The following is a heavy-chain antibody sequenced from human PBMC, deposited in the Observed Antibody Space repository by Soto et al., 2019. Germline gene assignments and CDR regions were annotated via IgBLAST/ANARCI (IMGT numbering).Heavy chain of an antibody. Sequence: QVQLVQSGAEVQKPGSSVKVSCKASGGTFSSYAISWVRQAPGQGLEWMGGIIPIFGTANYAHKFQGRVTIPADESTSTAYTELSSLRSEDTAVYYCARGSYCDILTGYRNWFDPWGQGTLVTVSS. CDR3: ARGSYCDILTGYRNWFDP. D-gene: IGHD3-9*01. CDR1: GGTFSSYA. J-gene: IGHJ5*02. V-gene: IGHV1-69*01. CDR2: IIPIFGTA.